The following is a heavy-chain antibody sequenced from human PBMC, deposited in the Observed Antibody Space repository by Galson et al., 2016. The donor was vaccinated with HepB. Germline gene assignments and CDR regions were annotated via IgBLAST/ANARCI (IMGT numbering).Heavy chain of an antibody. CDR1: GFTFKDYY. CDR2: ISPSGDTI. Sequence: SLRLSCAASGFTFKDYYMTWIRQAPGKGLEWVSYISPSGDTIYYGDSVKGRFTISRDNARNSLYLQMNSLRAEDTAVYFCARDAYPFTWGQGTLVTVSS. CDR3: ARDAYPFT. V-gene: IGHV3-11*01. J-gene: IGHJ5*02.